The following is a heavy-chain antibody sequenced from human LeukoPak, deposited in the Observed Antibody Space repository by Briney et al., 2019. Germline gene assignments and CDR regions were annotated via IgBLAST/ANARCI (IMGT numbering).Heavy chain of an antibody. CDR3: AVTAWELLTPFDY. CDR2: ISGSGGST. V-gene: IGHV3-23*01. D-gene: IGHD1-26*01. CDR1: GFTFSSYG. J-gene: IGHJ4*02. Sequence: GSLRLSCAASGFTFSSYGMSWVRQAPGKGLEWVSAISGSGGSTYYADSVKGRFIISRDNSKNTLYLQMNSLRAEDTAVYYCAVTAWELLTPFDYWGQGTLVTVSS.